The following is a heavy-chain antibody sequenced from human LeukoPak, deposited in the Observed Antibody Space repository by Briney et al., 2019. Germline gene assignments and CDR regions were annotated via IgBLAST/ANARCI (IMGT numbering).Heavy chain of an antibody. V-gene: IGHV3-7*03. D-gene: IGHD6-19*01. CDR2: IKQDGSEK. CDR1: GFTFSSYW. J-gene: IGHJ4*02. CDR3: AKMGSSGWSTFDY. Sequence: GGSLRLSCAASGFTFSSYWMSWVRQAPGTGLEWVANIKQDGSEKYYVDSVKGRFTISRDNSKNTLYLQMNSLRAEDTAVYYCAKMGSSGWSTFDYWGQGALVTVSS.